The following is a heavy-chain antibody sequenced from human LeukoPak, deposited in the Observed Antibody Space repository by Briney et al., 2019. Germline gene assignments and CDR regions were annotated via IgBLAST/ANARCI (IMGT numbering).Heavy chain of an antibody. CDR1: GVSISSYY. CDR2: IYYSGST. V-gene: IGHV4-59*01. Sequence: PSETLSLTCTVSGVSISSYYWSWIRQPPGKGLEWIGYIYYSGSTNYNPSLKSRVTISVDTSKNQFSLKLSSVTAADTAVYYCARDNWNYGSSMDVWGQGTTVTVSS. CDR3: ARDNWNYGSSMDV. D-gene: IGHD1-7*01. J-gene: IGHJ6*02.